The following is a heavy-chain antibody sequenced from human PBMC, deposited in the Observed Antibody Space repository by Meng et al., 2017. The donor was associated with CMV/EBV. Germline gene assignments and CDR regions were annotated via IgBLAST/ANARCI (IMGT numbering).Heavy chain of an antibody. Sequence: ASVKVSCKASGYTFTGYYMHWVRQAPGQGLEWMGWINPNSGGTNYAQKFQGRVTMTRDTSISTAYMELSRLRSDDTAVYYCARGAPPTPRYGSGSYFNVPLYYYYGMDVWGQGTTVTVSS. J-gene: IGHJ6*02. D-gene: IGHD3-10*01. CDR2: INPNSGGT. CDR3: ARGAPPTPRYGSGSYFNVPLYYYYGMDV. V-gene: IGHV1-2*02. CDR1: GYTFTGYY.